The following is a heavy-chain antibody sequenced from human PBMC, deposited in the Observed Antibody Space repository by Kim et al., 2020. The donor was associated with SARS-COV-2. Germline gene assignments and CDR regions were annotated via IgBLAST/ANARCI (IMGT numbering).Heavy chain of an antibody. CDR3: ARHSSDYCYGLDV. CDR2: ISYDGSNK. J-gene: IGHJ6*02. V-gene: IGHV3-30-3*01. CDR1: GFTFTNYA. Sequence: GGSLRLSCAASGFTFTNYALHWVRQAPGRGLEWVAVISYDGSNKYYADSVKGRFTISRDNSKNTLYLQVNSLRAEDTAVYYCARHSSDYCYGLDVWGQGT.